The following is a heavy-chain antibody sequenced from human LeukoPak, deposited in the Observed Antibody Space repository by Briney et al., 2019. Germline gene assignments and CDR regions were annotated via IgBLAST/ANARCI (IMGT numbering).Heavy chain of an antibody. CDR3: ARYRNEALFAFDI. Sequence: SETLSLTCNVSGYSISSGDYYWTWIRQPAGKGLEWIGRVDLGGPRSYNPSLISRVTVSVDPSKNQFSLSLTSVTAADTAVYYCARYRNEALFAFDIWGQGTMVTVSS. V-gene: IGHV4-61*10. CDR1: GYSISSGDYY. J-gene: IGHJ3*02. D-gene: IGHD1-14*01. CDR2: VDLGGPR.